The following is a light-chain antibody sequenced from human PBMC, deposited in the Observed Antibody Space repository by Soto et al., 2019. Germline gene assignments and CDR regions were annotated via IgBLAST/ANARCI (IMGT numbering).Light chain of an antibody. J-gene: IGKJ4*01. CDR2: KTS. CDR3: QQHQGYPLS. V-gene: IGKV1-5*03. CDR1: QSISIW. Sequence: DIQMTQSPSTLSASVGDRVTITCRASQSISIWLAWYQQKPGKAPKLLIYKTSSLESGVPSRFSGSGSGTEFTLTISSLQPDDFATYYCQQHQGYPLSFGGGTKVEIK.